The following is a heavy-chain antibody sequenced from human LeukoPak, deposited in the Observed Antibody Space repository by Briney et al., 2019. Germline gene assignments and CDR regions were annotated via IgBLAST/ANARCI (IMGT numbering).Heavy chain of an antibody. J-gene: IGHJ4*02. CDR2: ISWNSGSI. CDR3: AKDYYGSGSYNYFDY. CDR1: GFTFDDFA. Sequence: GGSLRLSCAASGFTFDDFAMHWVRRAPGKGLEWVSSISWNSGSIGYADSVRGRFTISRDNAKNSLYLQMNSLRAEDTALYYCAKDYYGSGSYNYFDYWGQGTLVTVSS. D-gene: IGHD3-10*01. V-gene: IGHV3-9*01.